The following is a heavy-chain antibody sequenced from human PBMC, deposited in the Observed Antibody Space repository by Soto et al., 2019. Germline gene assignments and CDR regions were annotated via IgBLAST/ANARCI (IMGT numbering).Heavy chain of an antibody. CDR3: ARGGIVAVQAALSSYHDYTNYRFDS. Sequence: QVQLAQSGAEVRNPGSSVKVSCGASGGSFSDFAFSWVRQAPGQGLEWMGGIIPMFAASKYAQRFQDRVTITADESTNTVYLALSSLTSDDTATYYCARGGIVAVQAALSSYHDYTNYRFDSWGQGTLVTVSS. CDR2: IIPMFAAS. V-gene: IGHV1-69*01. CDR1: GGSFSDFA. J-gene: IGHJ4*02. D-gene: IGHD2-15*01.